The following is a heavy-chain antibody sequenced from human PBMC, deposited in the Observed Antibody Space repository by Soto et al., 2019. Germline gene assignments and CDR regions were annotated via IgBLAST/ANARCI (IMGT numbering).Heavy chain of an antibody. CDR3: AKLISNSGWPFDD. J-gene: IGHJ4*02. D-gene: IGHD6-19*01. CDR2: ITINGATT. V-gene: IGHV3-23*01. CDR1: GFTFSNYA. Sequence: EVQLLESGGGVAQPGGSLRLSCAVSGFTFSNYAMSWVRQAPGKGLEWVSVITINGATTWYVDSVKGRFTISRDNSKNTLYLQMNSLRAEDTAVYYCAKLISNSGWPFDDWGQGTLVTVSS.